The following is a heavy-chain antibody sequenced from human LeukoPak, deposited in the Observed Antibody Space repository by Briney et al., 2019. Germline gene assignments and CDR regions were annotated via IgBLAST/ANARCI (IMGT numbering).Heavy chain of an antibody. V-gene: IGHV1-2*02. Sequence: SVKVSCKASGYTFTGYYMHWVRQAPGQGLEWMGWINPNSGGTNYAQKFQGRVTMTRDTSISTAYMELSRLRSDDTAVYYCARDRSALRFLEWLCPGDYWGQGTLVTVSS. J-gene: IGHJ4*02. CDR2: INPNSGGT. CDR1: GYTFTGYY. CDR3: ARDRSALRFLEWLCPGDY. D-gene: IGHD3-3*01.